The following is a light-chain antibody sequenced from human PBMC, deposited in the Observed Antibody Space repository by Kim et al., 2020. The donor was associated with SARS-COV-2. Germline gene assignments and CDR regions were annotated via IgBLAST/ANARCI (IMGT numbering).Light chain of an antibody. J-gene: IGLJ3*02. V-gene: IGLV1-51*01. CDR3: GTWDSSLSAGV. CDR2: DNN. Sequence: GQKVTTSCAGSSTNSANNYVYWYQQLPGTAPKLLIYDNNKRPSGIPDRFSGSKSGTSATLGITGLQTGDEADYYCGTWDSSLSAGVFGGGTKLTVL. CDR1: STNSANNY.